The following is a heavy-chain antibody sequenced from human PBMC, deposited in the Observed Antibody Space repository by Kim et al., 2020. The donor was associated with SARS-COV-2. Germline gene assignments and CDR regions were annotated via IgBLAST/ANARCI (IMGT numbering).Heavy chain of an antibody. J-gene: IGHJ4*02. CDR2: ISSSGSTI. V-gene: IGHV3-48*03. CDR1: GFTFSSYE. D-gene: IGHD3-3*01. CDR3: ARDGPPYDFWSGYYTERFYY. Sequence: GGSLRLSCAASGFTFSSYEMNWVRQAPGKGLEWVSYISSSGSTIYYADSVKGRFTISRDNAKNSLYLQMNSLRAEDTAVYYCARDGPPYDFWSGYYTERFYYWGQGTLVTVSS.